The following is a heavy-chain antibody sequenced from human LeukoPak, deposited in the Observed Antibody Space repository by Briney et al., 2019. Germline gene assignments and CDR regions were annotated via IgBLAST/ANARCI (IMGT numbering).Heavy chain of an antibody. Sequence: ASVKVSCKASGYTFTSYDINWVRQATGQGLEWMGWMNPNSGNTGYAQKFQGRVTMTRDMSTSTVYMELSSLRSEDTAVYYCARLRLGELSSIDYWGQGTLVTVSS. CDR3: ARLRLGELSSIDY. V-gene: IGHV1-8*01. J-gene: IGHJ4*02. CDR2: MNPNSGNT. D-gene: IGHD3-16*02. CDR1: GYTFTSYD.